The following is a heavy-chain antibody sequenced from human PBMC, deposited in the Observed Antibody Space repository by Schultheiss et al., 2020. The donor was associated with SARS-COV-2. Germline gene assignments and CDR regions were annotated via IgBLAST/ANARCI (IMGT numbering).Heavy chain of an antibody. V-gene: IGHV4-61*05. Sequence: SETLSLTCTVSGGSISSSSYYWGWIRQPPGKGLEWIGYIYYSGSTKYNPSLKSRVTMSVDRSKNQFSLKLSSVTAADTAVYYCARAQSGYGDYWGQGTLVTVSS. CDR3: ARAQSGYGDY. J-gene: IGHJ4*02. CDR2: IYYSGST. CDR1: GGSISSSSYY. D-gene: IGHD3-3*01.